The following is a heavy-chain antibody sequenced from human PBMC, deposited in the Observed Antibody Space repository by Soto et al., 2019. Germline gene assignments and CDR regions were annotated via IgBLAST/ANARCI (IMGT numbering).Heavy chain of an antibody. CDR1: AGSVSSGTYY. J-gene: IGHJ4*01. CDR2: IYYSEST. D-gene: IGHD6-6*01. CDR3: ACMKGQLVPYYFDY. V-gene: IGHV4-61*01. Sequence: SHPPSLTSTVSAGSVSSGTYYWSWGRRPPGKGLEWIGYIYYSESTNYNPSLKSRVTISVDTSKNQFSLKLSSVTAADTAVYYCACMKGQLVPYYFDYWGHGTLVPGS.